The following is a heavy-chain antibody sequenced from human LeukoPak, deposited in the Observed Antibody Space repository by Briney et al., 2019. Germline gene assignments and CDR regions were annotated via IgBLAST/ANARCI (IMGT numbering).Heavy chain of an antibody. V-gene: IGHV1-46*01. CDR3: ARGRASDFNTFDY. D-gene: IGHD2-21*02. J-gene: IGHJ4*02. CDR1: GYTFISYY. CDR2: INPSGDNT. Sequence: GASVKVSCKASGYTFISYYVHWVRQAPGQGLEWMGIINPSGDNTNYAQKFQGRVTMTRDTPTSTVYMEVSSLRSDDTAVYYCARGRASDFNTFDYWGPGTLVTVSS.